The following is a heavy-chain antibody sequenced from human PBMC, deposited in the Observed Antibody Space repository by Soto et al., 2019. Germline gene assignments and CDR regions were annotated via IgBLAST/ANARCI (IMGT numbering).Heavy chain of an antibody. CDR2: IYWNDDK. CDR1: GFSLSTSGVG. J-gene: IGHJ4*02. D-gene: IGHD2-8*01. Sequence: QITLKESGPTLVKPTQTLTLTCTFSGFSLSTSGVGVGWIRQPPGKALEWLALIYWNDDKRYSPSLKSRLTRAKDTTKNQVVLTMTIMDPMDTSTYYCAHSPPDIVLMVYGVYFAYWGQGTLVTVSS. V-gene: IGHV2-5*01. CDR3: AHSPPDIVLMVYGVYFAY.